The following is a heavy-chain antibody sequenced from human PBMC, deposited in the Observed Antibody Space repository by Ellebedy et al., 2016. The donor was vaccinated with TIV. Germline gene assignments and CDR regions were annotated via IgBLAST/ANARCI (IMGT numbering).Heavy chain of an antibody. J-gene: IGHJ4*02. V-gene: IGHV3-64*02. CDR1: GFTFRKYA. D-gene: IGHD5-18*01. CDR3: TRRDADSTMGYDY. CDR2: ISSSGGDT. Sequence: GESLKISCVVSGFTFRKYAMHWVRQAPGKGLEYVSAISSSGGDTYYSDSVRGRFTTSRDNSKNILYLQMGSLRPEDTAVYYCTRRDADSTMGYDYWGQGTLVTVSS.